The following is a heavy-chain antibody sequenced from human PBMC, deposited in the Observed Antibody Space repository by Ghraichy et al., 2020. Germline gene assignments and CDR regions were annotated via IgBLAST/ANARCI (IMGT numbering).Heavy chain of an antibody. CDR1: GGSFSGYY. D-gene: IGHD3-10*01. CDR2: INHSGST. Sequence: SETLSLTCAVYGGSFSGYYWSWIRQPPGKGLEWIGEINHSGSTNYNPSLKSRVTISVDTSKNQFSLKLSSVTAADTAVYYCARWRRYYGSGKNRKIIHAFDIWGQGTMVTVSS. J-gene: IGHJ3*02. V-gene: IGHV4-34*01. CDR3: ARWRRYYGSGKNRKIIHAFDI.